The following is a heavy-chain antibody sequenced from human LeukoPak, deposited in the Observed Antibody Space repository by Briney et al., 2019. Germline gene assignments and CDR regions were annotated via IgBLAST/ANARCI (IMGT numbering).Heavy chain of an antibody. V-gene: IGHV4-38-2*02. D-gene: IGHD5-24*01. CDR2: IYHSGST. CDR1: GYSISSGYY. J-gene: IGHJ6*03. Sequence: SETMSLTCAVSGYSISSGYYWGWIRQPPGKGLEWIGSIYHSGSTYYNPSLKSRVTISVDTSKNQFSLKLSSVTAADTAVYYCARDLRDGYNPYYYYYMDVWGKGTTVTVSS. CDR3: ARDLRDGYNPYYYYYMDV.